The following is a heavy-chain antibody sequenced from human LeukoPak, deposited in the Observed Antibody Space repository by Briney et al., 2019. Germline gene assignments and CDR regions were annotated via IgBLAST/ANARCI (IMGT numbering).Heavy chain of an antibody. D-gene: IGHD6-13*01. CDR2: IKQDGSEK. CDR3: ARDGAAAGPYYYYYYYMDV. Sequence: GGSLRLSCAASGFTFNSYAMSWVRQAPGKGLEWVANIKQDGSEKYYVDSVKGRFTISRDNAKNSLYLQMNSLRAEDTAVYYCARDGAAAGPYYYYYYYMDVWGKGTTVTVSS. CDR1: GFTFNSYA. V-gene: IGHV3-7*01. J-gene: IGHJ6*03.